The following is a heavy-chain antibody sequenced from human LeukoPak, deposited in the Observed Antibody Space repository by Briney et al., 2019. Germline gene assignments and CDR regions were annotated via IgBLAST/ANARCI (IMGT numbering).Heavy chain of an antibody. D-gene: IGHD5-18*01. CDR3: ARDRGYSYAKKSSYYYYMDV. V-gene: IGHV1-46*01. CDR2: INPSGGST. J-gene: IGHJ6*03. CDR1: GYTLTSYF. Sequence: ASVKVSCRASGYTLTSYFMHWVRQAPGQGLEWMGIINPSGGSTSYAQKFQGRVTMTRDMPTTTVYMELSSLRSEDTAVYYCARDRGYSYAKKSSYYYYMDVWGKGTTVTISS.